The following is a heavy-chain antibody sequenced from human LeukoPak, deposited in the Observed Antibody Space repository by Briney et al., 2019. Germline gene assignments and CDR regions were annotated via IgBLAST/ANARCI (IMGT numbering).Heavy chain of an antibody. V-gene: IGHV3-23*01. J-gene: IGHJ4*02. D-gene: IGHD1-26*01. Sequence: GGSLRLSCAASGFTFSSYAMSWVRQAPGKGLEWVSSISDSGYATYYANSVKGRFTISRDSSKNTVYLQMSSLRAEDTAVYYCAKESGSYPQDLDSWGQGTLVTVSS. CDR1: GFTFSSYA. CDR2: ISDSGYAT. CDR3: AKESGSYPQDLDS.